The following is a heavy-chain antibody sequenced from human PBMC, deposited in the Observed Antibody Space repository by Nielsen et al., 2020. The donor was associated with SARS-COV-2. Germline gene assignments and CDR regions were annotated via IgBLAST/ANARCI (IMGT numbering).Heavy chain of an antibody. V-gene: IGHV1-8*01. CDR1: GYTFTSYD. D-gene: IGHD6-13*01. CDR2: MNPNSGNT. CDR3: ARDPYSSSLDY. Sequence: ASVKVSCKASGYTFTSYDINWVRQATGQGLEWMGWMNPNSGNTGYAQKLQGRVTMTTDTSTSTAYMELRSLRSDDTAVYYCARDPYSSSLDYWGQGTLVTVSS. J-gene: IGHJ4*02.